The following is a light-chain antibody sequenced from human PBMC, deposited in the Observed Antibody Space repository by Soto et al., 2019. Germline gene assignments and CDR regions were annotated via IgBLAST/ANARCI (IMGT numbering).Light chain of an antibody. CDR1: SSDIGGSEY. CDR2: GVS. Sequence: QSALTQPASVSGSPGQSITISCAGTSSDIGGSEYVAWYQQHPGNAPKLMIYGVSNRPSGVSNRFSGSKSGNTASLTISALQAEDEADYFCYSSRSSSTTFDVFGTGTKVTVL. CDR3: YSSRSSSTTFDV. J-gene: IGLJ1*01. V-gene: IGLV2-14*03.